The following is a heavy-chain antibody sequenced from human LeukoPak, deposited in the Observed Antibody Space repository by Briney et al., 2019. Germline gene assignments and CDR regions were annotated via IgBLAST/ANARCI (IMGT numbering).Heavy chain of an antibody. V-gene: IGHV1-2*02. CDR1: GHTFTGYY. CDR3: ARGARVVVMRRDFQH. D-gene: IGHD3-22*01. Sequence: ASVKVSCKASGHTFTGYYMHWVRQAPGQGLGWMGWINPNSGGTNYAQKFQGRVTMTRDTSISTAYMELSRLRSDDTAVYYCARGARVVVMRRDFQHWGQGTLVTVSS. J-gene: IGHJ1*01. CDR2: INPNSGGT.